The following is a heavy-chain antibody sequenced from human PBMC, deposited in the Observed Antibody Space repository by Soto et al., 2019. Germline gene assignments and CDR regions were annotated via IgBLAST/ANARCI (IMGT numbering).Heavy chain of an antibody. V-gene: IGHV1-18*01. J-gene: IGHJ4*02. Sequence: QVQLVQSGAEVKKPGASVKVSCKASGYTFISYGITWVRQAPGQGLEWMGWISVNNGNTNYAQKLQGRVTMTTDTSTSTGYLELMRLRSDDTAVYYCARGAGGSVDYWGQGTLVTVSS. CDR1: GYTFISYG. D-gene: IGHD3-10*01. CDR2: ISVNNGNT. CDR3: ARGAGGSVDY.